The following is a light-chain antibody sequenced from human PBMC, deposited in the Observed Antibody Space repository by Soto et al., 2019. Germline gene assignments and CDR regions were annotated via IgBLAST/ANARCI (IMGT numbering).Light chain of an antibody. J-gene: IGKJ1*01. V-gene: IGKV3-11*01. CDR2: DAS. CDR3: QQRSNWPPT. CDR1: QSVSSY. Sequence: EIVLTQSPATLSLSPGERATLSCRASQSVSSYLAWYQQKPGQAPRLLIYDASTGATGIPARFSGSGSGTDFTLTITSLEPEDFAVYYCQQRSNWPPTFGQGTKVEIK.